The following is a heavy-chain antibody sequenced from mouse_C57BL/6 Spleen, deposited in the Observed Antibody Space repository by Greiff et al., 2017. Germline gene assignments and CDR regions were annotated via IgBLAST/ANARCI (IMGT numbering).Heavy chain of an antibody. D-gene: IGHD2-5*01. J-gene: IGHJ2*01. Sequence: VQLQQSGPELVKPGASVKISCKASGYSFTGYYMNWVKQSPEKSLEWIGEINPSTGGTTYNQKFKAKATLTVDKSSSTAYMQLKSLTSEDSAVYYCARGYYSNLYYFDYWGQGTTLTVSS. CDR1: GYSFTGYY. CDR3: ARGYYSNLYYFDY. CDR2: INPSTGGT. V-gene: IGHV1-42*01.